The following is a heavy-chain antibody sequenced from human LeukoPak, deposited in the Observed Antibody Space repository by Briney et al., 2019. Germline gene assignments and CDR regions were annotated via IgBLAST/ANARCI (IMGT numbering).Heavy chain of an antibody. CDR2: IYYSGST. Sequence: PSETLSLTCAVYGGSFSGYYWSWIRQPPGKGLEWIGSIYYSGSTYYNPSLKSRVTISVDTSKNQFSLKLSSVTAADTAVYYCARGGGYDYLDFDYWGQGTLVTVSS. J-gene: IGHJ4*02. V-gene: IGHV4-34*01. D-gene: IGHD5-12*01. CDR1: GGSFSGYY. CDR3: ARGGGYDYLDFDY.